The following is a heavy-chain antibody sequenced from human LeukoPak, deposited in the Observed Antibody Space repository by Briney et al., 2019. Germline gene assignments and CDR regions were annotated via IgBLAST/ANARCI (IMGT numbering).Heavy chain of an antibody. D-gene: IGHD6-13*01. V-gene: IGHV4-30-4*01. CDR2: IYYSGST. J-gene: IGHJ4*02. CDR3: AGTPTSSSWYYFDY. Sequence: SQTLSLTCTVSGGSISGADYYWSWIRQPPGKGLEWIGYIYYSGSTYYNPSLKSRVTISVDTSKNQFSLKLSSVTAADTAVYYCAGTPTSSSWYYFDYWGQGTLVTVSS. CDR1: GGSISGADYY.